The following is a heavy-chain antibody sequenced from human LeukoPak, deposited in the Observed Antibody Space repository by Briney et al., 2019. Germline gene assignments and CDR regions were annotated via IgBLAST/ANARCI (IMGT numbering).Heavy chain of an antibody. D-gene: IGHD2-21*02. Sequence: GGSLRLSCAASGFTVSSNYMSWVRQAPGKGLEWVSVIYSGGSTYYADSVKGRFTISRDNSKNTLYLQMISLRPEDTAVYYCAKLLGPSRLGIDYWGQGTLVPVSS. V-gene: IGHV3-53*01. CDR2: IYSGGST. J-gene: IGHJ4*02. CDR1: GFTVSSNY. CDR3: AKLLGPSRLGIDY.